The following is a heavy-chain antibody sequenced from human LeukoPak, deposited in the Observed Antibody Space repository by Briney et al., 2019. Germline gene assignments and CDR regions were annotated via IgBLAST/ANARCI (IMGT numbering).Heavy chain of an antibody. CDR3: ARDAPDYYGSGSYVNFDY. D-gene: IGHD3-10*01. V-gene: IGHV3-21*01. J-gene: IGHJ4*02. CDR1: GFTFSSYA. CDR2: ISGSGGDI. Sequence: GGSLRLSCAASGFTFSSYAMSCVRQAPGKGLEWVSAISGSGGDIYYADSVKGRFTISRDNAENSLYLQMNSLRAEDTAVYYCARDAPDYYGSGSYVNFDYWGQGTLVTVSS.